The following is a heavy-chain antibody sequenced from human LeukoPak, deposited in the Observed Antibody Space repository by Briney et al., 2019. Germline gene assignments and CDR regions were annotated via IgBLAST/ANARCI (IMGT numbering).Heavy chain of an antibody. CDR3: ARGYYDFWSR. J-gene: IGHJ4*02. D-gene: IGHD3-3*01. V-gene: IGHV4-34*01. CDR1: GGSFSGYY. CDR2: INHSGST. Sequence: SETLSLTCAVYGGSFSGYYWSWIRQPPGRGLEWIGEINHSGSTNYNPSLKSRVTISVDTSKNQFSLKLSSVTAADTAVYYCARGYYDFWSRWGQGTLVTVSS.